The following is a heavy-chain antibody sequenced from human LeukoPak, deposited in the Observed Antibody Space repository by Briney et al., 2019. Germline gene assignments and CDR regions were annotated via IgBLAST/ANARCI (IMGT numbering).Heavy chain of an antibody. V-gene: IGHV1-18*01. CDR1: GYTFTSYG. J-gene: IGHJ5*02. D-gene: IGHD3-9*01. CDR2: ISVYNGNT. Sequence: ASVKVSCKASGYTFTSYGISWVRQAPGQGLEWMGWISVYNGNTNYAQKLQGRVTMTTDTSTSTAYMDLRSLRSDDTSVYYCARGRNFDWFDPWGQGTLVTVSS. CDR3: ARGRNFDWFDP.